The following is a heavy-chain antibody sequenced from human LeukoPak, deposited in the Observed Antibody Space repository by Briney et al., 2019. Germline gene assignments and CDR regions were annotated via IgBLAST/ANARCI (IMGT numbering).Heavy chain of an antibody. J-gene: IGHJ3*02. CDR3: ARGNLVPAVCAFDI. CDR2: IYYSGST. CDR1: GGSISSGGYY. D-gene: IGHD1-14*01. V-gene: IGHV4-30-4*08. Sequence: PSETLSLTCTVSGGSISSGGYYWSWIRQHPGKGLEWIGYIYYSGSTYYNPSLKSRVTISVDTSKNQFSLKLSSVTAADTAVYYCARGNLVPAVCAFDIWGQGTMVTVSS.